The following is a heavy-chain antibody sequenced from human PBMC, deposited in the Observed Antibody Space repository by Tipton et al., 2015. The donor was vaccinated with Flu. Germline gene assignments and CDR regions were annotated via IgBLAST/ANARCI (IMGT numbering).Heavy chain of an antibody. CDR1: GYTFTDYY. Sequence: QSGPEVKKPGASVKVSCKASGYTFTDYYLHWVRQAPRQGLEWMGWIDPNTGDTNSAQAFQGRVTMTRDTSISTVYMELTSLRSDDTAVYYCARVPNPAVVPDSTYAFDIWGLVTMVTVSS. J-gene: IGHJ3*02. D-gene: IGHD2-2*01. CDR3: ARVPNPAVVPDSTYAFDI. V-gene: IGHV1-2*02. CDR2: IDPNTGDT.